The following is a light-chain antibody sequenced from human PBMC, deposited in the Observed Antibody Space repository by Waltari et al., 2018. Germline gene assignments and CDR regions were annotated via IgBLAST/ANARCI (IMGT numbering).Light chain of an antibody. V-gene: IGKV3-20*01. CDR2: GAS. Sequence: EIVLTQSPDTLSLSPVERATLSCRASQSVSSSYLAWYQQKPGQAPRLLIYGASSRATGIPDRFSGSGSGTDFTLTISRLEPEDFAVFYCQQYGSSPLTFGGGTKVEIK. CDR1: QSVSSSY. J-gene: IGKJ4*01. CDR3: QQYGSSPLT.